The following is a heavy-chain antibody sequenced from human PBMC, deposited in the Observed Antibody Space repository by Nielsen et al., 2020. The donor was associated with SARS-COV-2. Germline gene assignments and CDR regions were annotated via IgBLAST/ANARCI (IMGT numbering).Heavy chain of an antibody. CDR2: INYSGNT. V-gene: IGHV4-59*13. CDR1: GGSIPTYY. J-gene: IGHJ4*02. Sequence: SETLSLTCAVPGGSIPTYYWHWIRQSPGKGREWIGYINYSGNTNYNPSLKSRVTISVDTPKNQFSLKLNSVTAADTAVYYCARDDDNWGSLAYWGQGTLVTVSS. CDR3: ARDDDNWGSLAY. D-gene: IGHD7-27*01.